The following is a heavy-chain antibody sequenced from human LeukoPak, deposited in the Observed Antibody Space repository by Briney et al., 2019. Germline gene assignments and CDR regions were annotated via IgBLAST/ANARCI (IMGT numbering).Heavy chain of an antibody. Sequence: ASVKVSCEASGYTFTGYYMHWVRQAPGQGLEWMGRINPNSGGTNYAQKFQGRVTMTRDTSISTAYMELSRLRSDDTAVYYCASFSYSSSWYSDYWGQGTLVTVSS. CDR3: ASFSYSSSWYSDY. CDR1: GYTFTGYY. CDR2: INPNSGGT. J-gene: IGHJ4*02. V-gene: IGHV1-2*06. D-gene: IGHD6-13*01.